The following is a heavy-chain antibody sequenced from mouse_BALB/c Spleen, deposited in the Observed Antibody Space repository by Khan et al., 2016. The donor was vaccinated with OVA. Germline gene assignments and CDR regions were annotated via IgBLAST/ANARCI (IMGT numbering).Heavy chain of an antibody. D-gene: IGHD1-2*01. J-gene: IGHJ2*01. Sequence: EVELVESGPGLVKPSQSLSLTCTVTGYSITSGYGWNWIRQFPGNKLEWMGYISSSGSTTYNPSLKSRISITRDTSKNQFFLQLNSVTTEDTATYYCARTARIKYWGQGTTLTVSS. CDR2: ISSSGST. V-gene: IGHV3-2*02. CDR1: GYSITSGYG. CDR3: ARTARIKY.